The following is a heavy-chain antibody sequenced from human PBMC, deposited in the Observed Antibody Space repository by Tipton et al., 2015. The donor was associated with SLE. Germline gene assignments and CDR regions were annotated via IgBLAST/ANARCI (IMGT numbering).Heavy chain of an antibody. D-gene: IGHD2/OR15-2a*01. CDR2: ISGSGTNT. Sequence: SLRLSCAASGFTFSNYAMSWVRPAPGKGLEWVSSISGSGTNTYYADSVRGRFTISRDNSKNTLFLQMYSLRADDTAVYYCARDTYNYDTTTFNGYFDHWGQGTLVTVSS. CDR3: ARDTYNYDTTTFNGYFDH. V-gene: IGHV3-23*01. J-gene: IGHJ4*02. CDR1: GFTFSNYA.